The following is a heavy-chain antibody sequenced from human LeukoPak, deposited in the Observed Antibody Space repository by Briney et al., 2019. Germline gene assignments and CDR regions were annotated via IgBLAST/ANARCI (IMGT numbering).Heavy chain of an antibody. CDR1: GYSISSGYY. CDR3: ARSPDSYGYSGY. D-gene: IGHD5-18*01. V-gene: IGHV4-38-2*01. Sequence: SETLSLTCAVSGYSISSGYYWGWTRQPPGKGLEWTGSIYHSGSTYYNPSLKSRVTISVDTSKNQLSLKLSSVTAADTAVYYCARSPDSYGYSGYWGQGTLVTVSS. CDR2: IYHSGST. J-gene: IGHJ4*02.